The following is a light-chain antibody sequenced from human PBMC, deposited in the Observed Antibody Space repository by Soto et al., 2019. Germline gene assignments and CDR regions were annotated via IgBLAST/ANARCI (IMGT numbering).Light chain of an antibody. J-gene: IGKJ1*01. CDR2: KAS. CDR1: QTISTW. V-gene: IGKV1-5*03. Sequence: IPMTQSPSTLSASVGDRVTFTCRASQTISTWLAWYQQKPGEAPKLLIYKASTLEVGVPSRFSASGSGTEFTLTINTQQPADFATYYCQQYNSYPWTFGQGTKV. CDR3: QQYNSYPWT.